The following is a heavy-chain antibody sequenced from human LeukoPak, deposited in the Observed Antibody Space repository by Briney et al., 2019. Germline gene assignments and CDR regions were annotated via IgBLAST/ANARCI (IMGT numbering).Heavy chain of an antibody. D-gene: IGHD5-18*01. V-gene: IGHV4-4*02. CDR2: IYHSGST. Sequence: SETLSLTCAVSGGSISSSNWWRWVRQPPGKGLEWIGEIYHSGSTNYNPSLKSRVTISVDKSKNQFSLKLSSVPAADTAVYYCAGQWIQLWYGHWFDPWGQGTLVTVSS. CDR3: AGQWIQLWYGHWFDP. CDR1: GGSISSSNW. J-gene: IGHJ5*02.